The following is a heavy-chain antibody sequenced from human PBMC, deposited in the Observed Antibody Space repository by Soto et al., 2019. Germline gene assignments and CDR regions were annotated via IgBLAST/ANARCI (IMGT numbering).Heavy chain of an antibody. J-gene: IGHJ3*02. CDR2: ISGSSDFL. V-gene: IGHV3-21*01. CDR3: ATSTWYAFDI. D-gene: IGHD6-13*01. CDR1: GFTFSNSI. Sequence: EVQLVESGGGLVKPGGSLRLSCAASGFTFSNSIINLVRQAPGQGLEWVSSISGSSDFLYYADSVKGRFTISRDTATNSLSLQMNSLRAEDTAVYYCATSTWYAFDIWGQGTMVTVSS.